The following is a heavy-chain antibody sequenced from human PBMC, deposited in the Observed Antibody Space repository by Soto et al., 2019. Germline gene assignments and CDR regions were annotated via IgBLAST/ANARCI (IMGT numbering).Heavy chain of an antibody. D-gene: IGHD2-2*01. CDR3: ARVVVVPAAPEAYYYYGIDV. J-gene: IGHJ6*02. V-gene: IGHV1-18*01. Sequence: QTPGQGLEWMGWISAYNGNTNYAQKLQGRVTMTTDTPTSTAYMELRSLRSDDTAVYYCARVVVVPAAPEAYYYYGIDVWGQGTTVTVSS. CDR2: ISAYNGNT.